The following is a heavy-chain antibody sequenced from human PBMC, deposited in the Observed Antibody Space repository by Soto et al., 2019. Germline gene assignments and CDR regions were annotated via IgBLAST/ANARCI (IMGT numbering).Heavy chain of an antibody. CDR2: IYYSGST. D-gene: IGHD3-9*01. J-gene: IGHJ4*02. Sequence: SETLSPTCTVSGCPIKRYYCSSAGQPPGKGLEWIGYIYYSGSTNYNPSLKSRVTISVDTSKNQFSPKLSSVTAADTAVYYCAREKYDILTGPYYFDYWGQGTLVTVSS. CDR3: AREKYDILTGPYYFDY. CDR1: GCPIKRYY. V-gene: IGHV4-59*01.